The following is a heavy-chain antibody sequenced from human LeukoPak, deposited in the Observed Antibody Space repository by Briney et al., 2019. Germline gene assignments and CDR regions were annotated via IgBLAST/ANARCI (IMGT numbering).Heavy chain of an antibody. CDR2: ISSTSSYI. J-gene: IGHJ5*02. V-gene: IGHV3-21*04. CDR3: ARAGSSSWVMTTNWFDP. CDR1: GFTFSSYS. Sequence: KSGESLRLSCAASGFTFSSYSMNWVRQAPGKGLEWVSSISSTSSYIYYADSVKSRFTISRDNAKNSLYLQVNSLKAEDTAVYYCARAGSSSWVMTTNWFDPWGQGTLVTVSS. D-gene: IGHD6-13*01.